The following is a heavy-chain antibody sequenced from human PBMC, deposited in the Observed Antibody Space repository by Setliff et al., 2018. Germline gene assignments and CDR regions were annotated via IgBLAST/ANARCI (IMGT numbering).Heavy chain of an antibody. D-gene: IGHD2-8*02. CDR3: TVYNTGSSKDHY. Sequence: PSETLSLTCTVSGGSISSYYWNWIRQPPGKGLEWIGYIYYSGSTNYNPSIKSRVTISVDTSKNQFSLKLSSVTAADTALYYCTVYNTGSSKDHYWGQGTPVTVSS. J-gene: IGHJ4*02. CDR1: GGSISSYY. V-gene: IGHV4-59*03. CDR2: IYYSGST.